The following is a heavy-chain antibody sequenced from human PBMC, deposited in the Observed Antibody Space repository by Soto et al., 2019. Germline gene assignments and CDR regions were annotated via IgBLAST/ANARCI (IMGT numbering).Heavy chain of an antibody. J-gene: IGHJ4*02. V-gene: IGHV1-3*01. CDR3: ARAGGYSSSWSKYYFDY. CDR1: GYTFTSYA. CDR2: INAGNGNT. D-gene: IGHD6-13*01. Sequence: ASVKVSCKASGYTFTSYAMHWVRQAPGQRLEWMGWINAGNGNTKYSQKFQGRVTITGDTSASTAYMELSSLRSEDTAVYYCARAGGYSSSWSKYYFDYWGQGTLVTVSS.